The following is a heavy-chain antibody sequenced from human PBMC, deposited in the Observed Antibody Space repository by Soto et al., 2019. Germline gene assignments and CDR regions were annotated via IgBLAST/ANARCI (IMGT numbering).Heavy chain of an antibody. CDR3: FRENYFSYHGMDV. J-gene: IGHJ6*02. Sequence: PGGSLRLSCAGSGFAFSGSTIHWVRQASGKGLEWVGRIRSKANCYATAYAASVKGRFIISRDDSKTTAYLQMSSLKIEDTAVYYCFRENYFSYHGMDVWGQGTTVTVSS. CDR1: GFAFSGST. CDR2: IRSKANCYAT. V-gene: IGHV3-73*01.